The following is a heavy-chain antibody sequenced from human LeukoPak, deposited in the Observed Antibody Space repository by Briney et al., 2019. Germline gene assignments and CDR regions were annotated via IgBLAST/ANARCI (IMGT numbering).Heavy chain of an antibody. J-gene: IGHJ4*02. CDR1: GFTFSIYA. D-gene: IGHD2-2*01. CDR2: ISGSGGST. Sequence: GGSLRLSCEACGFTFSIYAMSWVRQAQGKGLEWVSAISGSGGSTYYADSVKGRFTISRDNSKNTLYLQMNSLRAEDTAVYYCAKDRKYGDYFDYWGQGTLVTVSS. V-gene: IGHV3-23*01. CDR3: AKDRKYGDYFDY.